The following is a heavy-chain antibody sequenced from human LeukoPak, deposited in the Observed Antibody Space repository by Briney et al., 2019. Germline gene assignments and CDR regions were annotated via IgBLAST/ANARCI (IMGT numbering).Heavy chain of an antibody. CDR3: AKDRTVGASYWYFDL. CDR2: IKQDGSEK. Sequence: PGGSLRLSCAASGFTFSRYWMSWVRQAPGKGLEWVANIKQDGSEKYHVDSVKGRFTISRDSSKNTLFLHMNTLRAEDTAIYYCAKDRTVGASYWYFDLWGRGTLVTVSS. V-gene: IGHV3-7*03. J-gene: IGHJ2*01. CDR1: GFTFSRYW. D-gene: IGHD1-26*01.